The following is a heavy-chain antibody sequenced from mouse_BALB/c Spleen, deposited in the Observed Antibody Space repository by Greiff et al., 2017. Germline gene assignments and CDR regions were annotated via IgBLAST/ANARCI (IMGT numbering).Heavy chain of an antibody. V-gene: IGHV5-17*02. J-gene: IGHJ1*01. CDR3: ARHEATGYFDV. Sequence: EVHLVESGGGLVQPGGSRKLSCAASGFTFSSFGMHWVRQAPEKGLEWVAYISSGSSTIYYADTVKGRFTISRDNPKNTLFLQMTSLRSEDTAMYYCARHEATGYFDVWGAGTTVTVSS. CDR1: GFTFSSFG. CDR2: ISSGSSTI.